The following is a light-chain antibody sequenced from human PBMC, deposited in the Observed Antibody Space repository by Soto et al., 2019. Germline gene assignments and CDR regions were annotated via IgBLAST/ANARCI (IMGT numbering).Light chain of an antibody. V-gene: IGKV1-5*01. J-gene: IGKJ1*01. Sequence: GDRVTITCRASQTISSWLAWFQQKPGKVPKLLIFDASTLQTGVPSRFGGGGSGTEFTLTISSLQSEDFAVYYCQQYNNWPWTFGQGTKVDIK. CDR2: DAS. CDR3: QQYNNWPWT. CDR1: QTISSW.